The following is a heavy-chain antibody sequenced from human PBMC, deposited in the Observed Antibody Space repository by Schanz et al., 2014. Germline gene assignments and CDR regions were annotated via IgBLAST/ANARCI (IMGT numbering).Heavy chain of an antibody. CDR3: ARDRRNADLDY. CDR2: IKSDGSST. Sequence: EVQLVESGGGLVQPGGSLRLSCAASGFTFSSYWMHWVRQVPGKGLVWVSRIKSDGSSTSYADSVKGRFTISRDNAKNTVYLQMNSLRPGDTALYYCARDRRNADLDYWGQGTLVTVSS. V-gene: IGHV3-74*01. D-gene: IGHD1-1*01. CDR1: GFTFSSYW. J-gene: IGHJ4*02.